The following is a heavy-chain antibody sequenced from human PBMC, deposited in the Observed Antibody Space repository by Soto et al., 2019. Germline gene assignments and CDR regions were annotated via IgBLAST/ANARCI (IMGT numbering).Heavy chain of an antibody. CDR2: ISGSGGST. Sequence: WVSLRLSFAASGFTFSSYAMSWVRQAPGKGLEWVSAISGSGGSTYYAAPVKTRFTISRDDSKNSLYLQMNSLEPEDTAVYYCTRDNKRYSFDYWSQGTQVTVSS. CDR3: TRDNKRYSFDY. CDR1: GFTFSSYA. J-gene: IGHJ4*02. V-gene: IGHV3-23*01.